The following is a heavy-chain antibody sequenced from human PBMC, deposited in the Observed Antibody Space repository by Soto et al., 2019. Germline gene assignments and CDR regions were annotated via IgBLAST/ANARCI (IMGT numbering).Heavy chain of an antibody. CDR2: IIPIFGTA. CDR1: GGTFSSYA. CDR3: TLSIVGATVYGFDY. Sequence: QVQLVQSGAEVKKPGSSVKVSCKASGGTFSSYAISWVRQAPGQGLEWMGGIIPIFGTANYAQKFQGRVTITADKSTSTAYMELSSLRSEDTAMYYCTLSIVGATVYGFDYWGQGTLVTVSS. J-gene: IGHJ4*02. D-gene: IGHD1-26*01. V-gene: IGHV1-69*06.